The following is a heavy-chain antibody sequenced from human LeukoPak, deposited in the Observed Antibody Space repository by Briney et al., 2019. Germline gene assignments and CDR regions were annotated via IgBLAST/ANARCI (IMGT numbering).Heavy chain of an antibody. CDR3: ARDTVSGWPFDY. Sequence: GGSLRLSCAASGFTFSSYSMNWVRQAPGKGLEWVSSISSSSSYIYYADSVKGRFTISRDNAKNSLCLQMNSLRAEDTAVYYCARDTVSGWPFDYWGQGTLVTVSS. J-gene: IGHJ4*02. CDR2: ISSSSSYI. V-gene: IGHV3-21*01. CDR1: GFTFSSYS. D-gene: IGHD6-19*01.